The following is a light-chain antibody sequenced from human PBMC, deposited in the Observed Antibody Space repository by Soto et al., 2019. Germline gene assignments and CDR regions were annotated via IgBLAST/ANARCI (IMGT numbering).Light chain of an antibody. CDR1: SSNIGAGYD. Sequence: QSVLTQPPSVSGAPGQRVTISCTGSSSNIGAGYDVHWYQQLPGTAPKLLIYGNTNRPSGVPDRFSGSKSGTSASLAITGLQAKDEAEYYCQSFDSSLSGVFGGGTKLTVL. J-gene: IGLJ3*02. CDR3: QSFDSSLSGV. CDR2: GNT. V-gene: IGLV1-40*01.